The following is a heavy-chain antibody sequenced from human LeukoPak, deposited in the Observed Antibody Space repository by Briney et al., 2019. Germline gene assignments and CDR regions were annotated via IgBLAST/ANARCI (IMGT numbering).Heavy chain of an antibody. D-gene: IGHD5-12*01. CDR3: ARDLRYSGYDYSGYYYYGMDV. Sequence: SETLSLTCTVSGGSISSYYWSWIRQPPGKGLEWIGYIYYSGNTNYNPSLKSRVTISVDTSKNQFSLKLSSVTAADTAVYYCARDLRYSGYDYSGYYYYGMDVWGQGTTVTVSS. CDR1: GGSISSYY. V-gene: IGHV4-59*01. CDR2: IYYSGNT. J-gene: IGHJ6*02.